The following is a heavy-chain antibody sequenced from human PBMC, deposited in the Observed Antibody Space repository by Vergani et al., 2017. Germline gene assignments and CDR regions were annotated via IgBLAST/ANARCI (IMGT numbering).Heavy chain of an antibody. CDR1: GGSISSGGYS. CDR2: IYYSGST. Sequence: QLQLQESGSGLVKPSQTLSLTCAVSGGSISSGGYSWSWIRQPPGKGLEWIGYIYYSGSTYYNPSLKSRVTISVDTSKNQFSLKLSSVTAADTAVYYCARQGAAATRIFDYWGQGTLVTVSS. V-gene: IGHV4-30-2*03. CDR3: ARQGAAATRIFDY. D-gene: IGHD6-13*01. J-gene: IGHJ4*02.